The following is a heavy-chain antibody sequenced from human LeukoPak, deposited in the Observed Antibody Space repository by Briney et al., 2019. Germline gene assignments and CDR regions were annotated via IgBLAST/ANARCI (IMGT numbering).Heavy chain of an antibody. D-gene: IGHD4-17*01. J-gene: IGHJ4*02. CDR3: ARIGDYLDFDY. CDR2: INAGNGNT. V-gene: IGHV1-3*01. Sequence: ASVKASCKASGYTFTSYAMHWVRQAPGQRLEWMGWINAGNGNTKYSQKFQGRVTITRDTSASTAYMELSSLRSEDTAVYYCARIGDYLDFDYWGQGTLVTVSS. CDR1: GYTFTSYA.